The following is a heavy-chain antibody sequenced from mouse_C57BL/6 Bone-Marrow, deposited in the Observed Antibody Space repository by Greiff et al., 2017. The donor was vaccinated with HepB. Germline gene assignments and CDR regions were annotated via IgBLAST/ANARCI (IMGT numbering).Heavy chain of an antibody. D-gene: IGHD1-1*01. Sequence: EVNVVESGGGLVQSGRSLRLSCATSGFTFSDFYMEWVRQAPGKGLEWIAASRNKANDYTTEYSASVKGRFIVSRDTSQSILYLQMNALRAEDTAIYYCARDPYYYGSSQLYWYFDVWGTGTTVTVSS. CDR2: SRNKANDYTT. J-gene: IGHJ1*03. V-gene: IGHV7-1*01. CDR3: ARDPYYYGSSQLYWYFDV. CDR1: GFTFSDFY.